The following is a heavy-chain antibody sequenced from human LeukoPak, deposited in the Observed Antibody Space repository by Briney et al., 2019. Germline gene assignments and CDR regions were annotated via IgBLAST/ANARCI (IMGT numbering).Heavy chain of an antibody. Sequence: GGSLRLSCAASGFTFSIYSMNWVRQAPGKGLEWVSSIGGTSSSLYYAESVKGRFTISRDNSKNTLYLQMNSLRAEDTAVYYCAKVGPLSSTTGLGTDYWGQGTLVTVSS. CDR3: AKVGPLSSTTGLGTDY. CDR1: GFTFSIYS. CDR2: IGGTSSSL. D-gene: IGHD2/OR15-2a*01. V-gene: IGHV3-21*01. J-gene: IGHJ4*02.